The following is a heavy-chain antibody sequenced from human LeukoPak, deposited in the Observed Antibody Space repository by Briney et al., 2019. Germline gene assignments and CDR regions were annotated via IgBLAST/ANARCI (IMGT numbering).Heavy chain of an antibody. CDR3: ARDASWLGELRFLEWLLFY. CDR2: ISAYNGNT. V-gene: IGHV1-18*01. Sequence: ASVKVSCKASGYTFTSYGISWVRQAPGQGLEWMGWISAYNGNTNYAQKLQGRVTMTTDTSTSTAYMELRSLRSDDTAVYYCARDASWLGELRFLEWLLFYWGQGTLVTVSS. CDR1: GYTFTSYG. J-gene: IGHJ4*02. D-gene: IGHD3-3*01.